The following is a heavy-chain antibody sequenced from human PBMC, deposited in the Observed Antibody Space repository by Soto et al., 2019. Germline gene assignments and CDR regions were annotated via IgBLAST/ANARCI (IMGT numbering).Heavy chain of an antibody. Sequence: SETLSLTCTVSGGSISSYYWSWIRQPPGKGLEWIGYIYYSGSTNYNPSLKSRVTISVDTSKNQFSLKLSSVTAADTAVYYCAREPARHVMDVWGQGTTVTVSS. CDR2: IYYSGST. J-gene: IGHJ6*02. CDR1: GGSISSYY. CDR3: AREPARHVMDV. D-gene: IGHD6-25*01. V-gene: IGHV4-59*01.